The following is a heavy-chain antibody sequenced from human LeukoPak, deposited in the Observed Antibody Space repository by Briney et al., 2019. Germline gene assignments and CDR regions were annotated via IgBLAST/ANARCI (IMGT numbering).Heavy chain of an antibody. J-gene: IGHJ4*02. CDR1: GGSFSGYY. CDR2: INHSGST. D-gene: IGHD3-10*01. CDR3: ASVPTRGYYGSGRKYYFDY. V-gene: IGHV4-34*01. Sequence: SATLSLTCAVYGGSFSGYYWSWIRQPPGKGLEWIGEINHSGSTNYNPSLKSRVTISVDTSKNQFSLKLSSVTAADTAVYYCASVPTRGYYGSGRKYYFDYWGQGTLVTVSS.